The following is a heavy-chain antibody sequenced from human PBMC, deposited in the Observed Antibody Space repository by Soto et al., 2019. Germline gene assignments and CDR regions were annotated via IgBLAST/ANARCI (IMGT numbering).Heavy chain of an antibody. CDR3: ARVSLNYDILTGYYSGRYGMDV. CDR2: ISAYNGNT. Sequence: ASVKVSCKASGYTFTSYGISWVRQAPGQGLEWMGWISAYNGNTNYAQKLQGRVTMTTDTSTSTAYMELRSLRSDDTAVYYCARVSLNYDILTGYYSGRYGMDVWGQGTTVTVYS. D-gene: IGHD3-9*01. V-gene: IGHV1-18*04. J-gene: IGHJ6*02. CDR1: GYTFTSYG.